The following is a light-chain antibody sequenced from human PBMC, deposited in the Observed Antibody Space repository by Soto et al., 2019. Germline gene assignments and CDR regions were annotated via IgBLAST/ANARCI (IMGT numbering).Light chain of an antibody. Sequence: QSVLTQPASVSGSPGQAITISCTGTNSNVGTYNFVSWYQQHPGRPPKLIIYDVNKRPSGVSDRFFGSKSGNTASLTISGLRAEDEGDYFCSSYAGSNTLVFGGGTQLTVL. V-gene: IGLV2-23*02. CDR1: NSNVGTYNF. CDR2: DVN. J-gene: IGLJ3*02. CDR3: SSYAGSNTLV.